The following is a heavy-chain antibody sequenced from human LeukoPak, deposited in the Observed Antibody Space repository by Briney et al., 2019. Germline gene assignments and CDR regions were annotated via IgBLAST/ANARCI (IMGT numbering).Heavy chain of an antibody. V-gene: IGHV3-30-3*01. Sequence: PGGSLRLSCAASGFTFSGYAMHWVRQAPGKGLEWVAVISYDGSNKYYADSVKGRFTISRDNSKNTLYLQMNSLRAEDTAVYYCARDMGSGYSFDYWGQGTLVTVSS. D-gene: IGHD3-22*01. J-gene: IGHJ4*02. CDR2: ISYDGSNK. CDR1: GFTFSGYA. CDR3: ARDMGSGYSFDY.